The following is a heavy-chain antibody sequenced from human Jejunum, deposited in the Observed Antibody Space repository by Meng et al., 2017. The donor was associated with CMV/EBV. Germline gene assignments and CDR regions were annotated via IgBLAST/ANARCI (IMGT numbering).Heavy chain of an antibody. Sequence: QVHLQEAGPGLVRPSETLSLTFSVSGDSINNHFWSWIRQPAGKKLEWIGRISSSGNTNYTPSFKSRVIMSLDTSNNQFFLKLTSVTAADTALYYCARGESRGYYYFDYWGQGILVTVSS. CDR2: ISSSGNT. D-gene: IGHD3-22*01. CDR3: ARGESRGYYYFDY. CDR1: GDSINNHF. V-gene: IGHV4-4*07. J-gene: IGHJ4*02.